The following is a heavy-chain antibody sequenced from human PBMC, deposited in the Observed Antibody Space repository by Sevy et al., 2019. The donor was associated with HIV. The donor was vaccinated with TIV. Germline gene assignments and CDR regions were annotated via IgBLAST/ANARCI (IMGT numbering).Heavy chain of an antibody. CDR1: GFTFNNFA. J-gene: IGHJ4*02. D-gene: IGHD2-21*01. CDR2: ISRKSLGT. Sequence: GGSLRLSCAASGFTFNNFAMSWVRQAPGKGLEWVSEISRKSLGTYYADPVKGRFSISRDDSTNKLYLQMSSLRGDDTAVYYCAKEVKNSPDKFDSWGQGTLVTVSS. V-gene: IGHV3-23*01. CDR3: AKEVKNSPDKFDS.